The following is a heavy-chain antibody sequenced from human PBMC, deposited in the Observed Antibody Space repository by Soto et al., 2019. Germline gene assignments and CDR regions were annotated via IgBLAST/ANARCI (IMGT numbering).Heavy chain of an antibody. CDR2: IHVSGST. CDR1: GGSVSSGSYQ. V-gene: IGHV4-61*01. Sequence: SETLSLTCTDSGGSVSSGSYQWTWIRQPPGKGLEWIGYIHVSGSTNDNPSLKGRVTMSIDTSKNQFSLKLSSVTAADTAVYYCARDGHGMDVWGQGTKVTVSS. CDR3: ARDGHGMDV. J-gene: IGHJ6*02.